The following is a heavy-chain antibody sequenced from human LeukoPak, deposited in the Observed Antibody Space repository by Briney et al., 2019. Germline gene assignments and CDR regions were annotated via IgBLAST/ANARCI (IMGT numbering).Heavy chain of an antibody. D-gene: IGHD5-12*01. CDR2: ISYDGSNK. Sequence: PGGSLRLSCAASGFTFSSYAMHWVRQAPGKGLEWVAVISYDGSNKYYADSVKGRFTISRDNSKNTLYLQMNSLRAEDTAVYYCARMSPDGNIVATIWNYFDYWGQGTLVTVSS. CDR3: ARMSPDGNIVATIWNYFDY. V-gene: IGHV3-30-3*01. CDR1: GFTFSSYA. J-gene: IGHJ4*02.